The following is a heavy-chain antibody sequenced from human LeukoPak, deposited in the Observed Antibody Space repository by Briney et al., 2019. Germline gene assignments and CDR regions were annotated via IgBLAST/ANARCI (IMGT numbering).Heavy chain of an antibody. CDR2: FYYIETT. D-gene: IGHD4-17*01. Sequence: SEPLSFTCTVSGGSISSYFWSWIRQPPGKGLEWIGYFYYIETTSYNPSLKSRVTISIDTSKNQFSLNMRSVTAAGTALFFCVRHKYDDYTFDYWGHGILVTVSS. V-gene: IGHV4-59*08. CDR1: GGSISSYF. J-gene: IGHJ4*01. CDR3: VRHKYDDYTFDY.